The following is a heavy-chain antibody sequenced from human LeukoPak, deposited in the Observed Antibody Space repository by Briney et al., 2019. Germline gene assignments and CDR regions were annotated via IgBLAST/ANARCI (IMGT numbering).Heavy chain of an antibody. Sequence: GTSLRLSCTASGYTFSDYGMRWVRQAPGKGLEWLSVISYSGVVKFYADSVKGRFTISRDNSKNTLYLQMNSLRAEDTAVYYCARDLTFGGAQRSYYFDYWGQGTLVTVSS. J-gene: IGHJ4*02. CDR3: ARDLTFGGAQRSYYFDY. CDR1: GYTFSDYG. D-gene: IGHD3-16*01. CDR2: ISYSGVVK. V-gene: IGHV3-30*03.